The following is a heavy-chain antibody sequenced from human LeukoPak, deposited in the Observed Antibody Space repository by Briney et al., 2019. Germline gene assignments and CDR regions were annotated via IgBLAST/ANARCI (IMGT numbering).Heavy chain of an antibody. CDR2: ISGSGGST. CDR1: GFTFSSYA. V-gene: IGHV3-23*01. D-gene: IGHD2-8*01. CDR3: ASLLYDGVN. Sequence: LSLSCAASGFTFSSYAMSWVRQAPGKGLEWVSAISGSGGSTYYADSVKGRFTISRDNSKNTLYLQMNSLKAGDTAVYYCASLLYDGVNWGQGTLVTVSS. J-gene: IGHJ4*02.